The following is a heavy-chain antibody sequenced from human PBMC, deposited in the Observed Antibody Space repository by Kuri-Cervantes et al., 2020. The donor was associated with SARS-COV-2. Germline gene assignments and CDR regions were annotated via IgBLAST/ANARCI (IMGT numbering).Heavy chain of an antibody. D-gene: IGHD4-11*01. CDR1: GYTFTTYG. J-gene: IGHJ4*02. Sequence: ASVKVSCKASGYTFTTYGITWVRQAPGQGLEWMGWSSGYNGNTNYAQKLQGRVTMTTDTSTSTAYMELRNLRSDDTAVYYCARDPDDYSNLLDSWGQGTLVTVSS. CDR3: ARDPDDYSNLLDS. CDR2: SSGYNGNT. V-gene: IGHV1-18*01.